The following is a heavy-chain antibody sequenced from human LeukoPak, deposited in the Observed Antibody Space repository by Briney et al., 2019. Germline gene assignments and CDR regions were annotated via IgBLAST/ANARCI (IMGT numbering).Heavy chain of an antibody. CDR1: GFTFDDYA. D-gene: IGHD3-22*01. V-gene: IGHV3-9*01. CDR2: ITWNRDNI. CDR3: ASVYDSSGYWGESTKGYFDY. Sequence: GGSLRLSCTVYGFTFDDYAMHWVRHTPGKGLEWVAGITWNRDNIGYGDSVKGRFTISRDNVKNVLYLQMNSLRPEDTALYYCASVYDSSGYWGESTKGYFDYWGQGTLVTVSS. J-gene: IGHJ4*02.